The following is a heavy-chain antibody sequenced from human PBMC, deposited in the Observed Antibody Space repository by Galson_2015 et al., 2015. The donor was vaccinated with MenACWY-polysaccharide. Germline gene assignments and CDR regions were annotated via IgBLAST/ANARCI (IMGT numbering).Heavy chain of an antibody. CDR1: GFIISGYW. J-gene: IGHJ4*02. CDR2: IKQDESEK. Sequence: SLRLSCAASGFIISGYWMSWVRQAPGKGLEWVANIKQDESEKNYVDSVKGRFTTSRDNAKNTLYLQMNSLRAEDTAVYYRWVYCSSTSCYSGIPSGGQGTLVTVSS. V-gene: IGHV3-7*01. CDR3: WVYCSSTSCYSGIPS. D-gene: IGHD2-2*01.